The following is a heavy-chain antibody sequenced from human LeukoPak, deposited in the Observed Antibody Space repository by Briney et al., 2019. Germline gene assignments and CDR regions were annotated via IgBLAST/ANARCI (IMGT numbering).Heavy chain of an antibody. CDR3: AKEGPGDYYDSSGIFDY. CDR1: GFTFSSYA. D-gene: IGHD3-22*01. Sequence: GGSLRLSCAASGFTFSSYALSWVRQAPGKGLEWVSAISGSGGSTYYADSVKGRFTISRDNSKNTLYLQMNSLRAEDTAVYYCAKEGPGDYYDSSGIFDYRGQGTLVTVSS. V-gene: IGHV3-23*01. CDR2: ISGSGGST. J-gene: IGHJ4*02.